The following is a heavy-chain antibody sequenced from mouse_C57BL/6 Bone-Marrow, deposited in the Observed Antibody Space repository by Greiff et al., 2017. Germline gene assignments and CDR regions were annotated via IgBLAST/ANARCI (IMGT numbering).Heavy chain of an antibody. V-gene: IGHV1-81*01. J-gene: IGHJ3*01. CDR1: GYTFTSYG. CDR2: IYPRSGNT. CDR3: ATVVRFAY. Sequence: VQLQQSGAELARPGASVKLSCKASGYTFTSYGISWVKQSTGQGLEWIGEIYPRSGNTYYNEKFKGQATLTADKSSSTAYMELRHLTSEASAVYVCATVVRFAYWGQGTLVTVSA. D-gene: IGHD1-1*02.